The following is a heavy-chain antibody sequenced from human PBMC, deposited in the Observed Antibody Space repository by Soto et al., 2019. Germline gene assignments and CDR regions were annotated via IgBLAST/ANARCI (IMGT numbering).Heavy chain of an antibody. J-gene: IGHJ4*02. V-gene: IGHV1-2*02. Sequence: ASVKVSCKASGYTFTGYYMHWVRQAPGQGLEWMVWINPNSGGTNYAQKFQGRVTMARDTSISTAYMELSRLRSDDTAGYYCARVSAVAAHYWGQGTLVTVSA. D-gene: IGHD6-19*01. CDR3: ARVSAVAAHY. CDR1: GYTFTGYY. CDR2: INPNSGGT.